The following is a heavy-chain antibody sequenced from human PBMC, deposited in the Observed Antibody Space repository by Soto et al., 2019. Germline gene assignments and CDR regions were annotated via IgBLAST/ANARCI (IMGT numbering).Heavy chain of an antibody. V-gene: IGHV1-8*01. CDR2: MNPNSGNT. J-gene: IGHJ3*02. CDR1: GYTFTSYD. Sequence: ASVKVSCKASGYTFTSYDINWVRQATGQGLEWMGWMNPNSGNTGYAQKFQGRVTMTRNTSISTAYMELSSLRSEDTAVYYCARVYGDILTGYYKDDAFDIWGQGTMVTVSS. CDR3: ARVYGDILTGYYKDDAFDI. D-gene: IGHD3-9*01.